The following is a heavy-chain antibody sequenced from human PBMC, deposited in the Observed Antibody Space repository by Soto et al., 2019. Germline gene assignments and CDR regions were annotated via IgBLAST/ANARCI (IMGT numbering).Heavy chain of an antibody. CDR3: ARNAIFLRGVPEEY. Sequence: PGGSLRLSCAASGFTFSGYWMHWVRQAPGKGLEWVSRIKSDGSATTYADSVKGRFSISRDNAKNTVYLQMDSLRVEDTAVYYCARNAIFLRGVPEEYWGQGTPVTVSS. V-gene: IGHV3-74*01. D-gene: IGHD3-10*01. CDR1: GFTFSGYW. J-gene: IGHJ4*01. CDR2: IKSDGSAT.